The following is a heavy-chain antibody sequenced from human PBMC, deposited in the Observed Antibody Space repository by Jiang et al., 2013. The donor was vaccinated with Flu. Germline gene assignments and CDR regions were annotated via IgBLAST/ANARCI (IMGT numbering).Heavy chain of an antibody. J-gene: IGHJ5*02. V-gene: IGHV6-1*01. CDR1: GDSVSSNSAA. Sequence: SLTCAISGDSVSSNSAAWNWIRQSPSRGLEWLGRTYYRSKWYNDYAVSVKSRITINPDTSKNQFSLQLNSVTPEDTAVYYCARDHAPAAAAGTKENWFDPWGQGTLVTVSS. D-gene: IGHD6-13*01. CDR3: ARDHAPAAAAGTKENWFDP. CDR2: TYYRSKWYN.